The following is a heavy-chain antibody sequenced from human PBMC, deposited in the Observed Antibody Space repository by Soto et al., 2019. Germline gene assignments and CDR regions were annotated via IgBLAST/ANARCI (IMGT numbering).Heavy chain of an antibody. D-gene: IGHD2-2*01. CDR3: ARGFAVVPAPDSGIIWFDP. Sequence: QVQLVQSGAEVKKPGSSVNVSCKASGGTFSTYSIGWVRQAPGQGLEWMGRIIPIIDMVDYAQKFQDRVKINADKSTNTVYMGLSILRSDDTAVYYCARGFAVVPAPDSGIIWFDPWGQGTLVTVSS. V-gene: IGHV1-69*02. CDR1: GGTFSTYS. CDR2: IIPIIDMV. J-gene: IGHJ5*02.